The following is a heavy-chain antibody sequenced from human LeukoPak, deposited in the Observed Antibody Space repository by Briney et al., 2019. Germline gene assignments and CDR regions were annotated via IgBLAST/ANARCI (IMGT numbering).Heavy chain of an antibody. D-gene: IGHD3-10*01. V-gene: IGHV4-34*01. Sequence: PSETLSLICAVYGGSFCVYYWGWLRPPPGKGLEWFGEINHSGSTNYNPSLKSRVTISVDTSKKQLSLKLSSVDAADTAVYDWARRRMVRTYYYYYYYLDVWGKGTTVTISS. J-gene: IGHJ6*03. CDR3: ARRRMVRTYYYYYYYLDV. CDR2: INHSGST. CDR1: GGSFCVYY.